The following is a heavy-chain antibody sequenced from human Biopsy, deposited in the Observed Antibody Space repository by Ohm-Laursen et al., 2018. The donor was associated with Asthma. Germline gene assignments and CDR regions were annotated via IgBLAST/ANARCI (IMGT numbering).Heavy chain of an antibody. CDR3: ARIAIGRKTACGPYDIYEMDV. Sequence: SLRLSCAASGFSFNSYGMHWVRQAPGKGLEWVSSITGSGGGTYYADSVKGRFTVSRDNSKNTLYLQISSLRAEDTAVYYCARIAIGRKTACGPYDIYEMDVWGQGTTVTVSS. CDR1: GFSFNSYG. V-gene: IGHV3-23*01. D-gene: IGHD2-21*01. J-gene: IGHJ6*02. CDR2: ITGSGGGT.